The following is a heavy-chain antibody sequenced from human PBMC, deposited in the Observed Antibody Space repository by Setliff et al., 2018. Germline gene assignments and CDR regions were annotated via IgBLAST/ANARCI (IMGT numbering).Heavy chain of an antibody. CDR1: GFAFNTYW. J-gene: IGHJ6*02. D-gene: IGHD2-21*01. CDR3: TRDIVVFTDIDYYYSGMDV. CDR2: INGDGSVA. V-gene: IGHV3-74*01. Sequence: GGSLRFSCAASGFAFNTYWMHWVRQVPGKGLVWVARINGDGSVANYADAVKGRFTISRDNAKNTLSLQMNTLKAEDTAVYYCTRDIVVFTDIDYYYSGMDVWGQGTAVTVSS.